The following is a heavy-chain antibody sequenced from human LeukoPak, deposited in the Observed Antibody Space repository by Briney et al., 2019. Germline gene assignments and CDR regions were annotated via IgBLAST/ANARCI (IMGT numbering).Heavy chain of an antibody. CDR2: IYHSGST. V-gene: IGHV4-30-2*01. CDR1: GGSISSGGYS. D-gene: IGHD3-22*01. J-gene: IGHJ3*02. CDR3: ARDYYDSSGYYHDAFDI. Sequence: PSETLSLTCAVSGGSISSGGYSWSWIRQPPGKGLEWIGYIYHSGSTYYNPSLKSRVTISVDRSKNQFSLKLSSVTAADTAVYYCARDYYDSSGYYHDAFDIWGQGTMVTVSS.